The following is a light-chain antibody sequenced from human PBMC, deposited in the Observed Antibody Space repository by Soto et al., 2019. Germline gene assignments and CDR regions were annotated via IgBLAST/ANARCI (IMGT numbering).Light chain of an antibody. J-gene: IGKJ1*01. CDR1: QSVTSSY. CDR3: QQYGTSLSWT. Sequence: EMVLTHSPGTLSLSPGERATLSCRASQSVTSSYLTWYQQKPGQAPRLLIYGASSRAAGIPDRFSGSGSGTDFTLTINRLEPEDFAVYYCQQYGTSLSWTFGQGTKVDIK. CDR2: GAS. V-gene: IGKV3-20*01.